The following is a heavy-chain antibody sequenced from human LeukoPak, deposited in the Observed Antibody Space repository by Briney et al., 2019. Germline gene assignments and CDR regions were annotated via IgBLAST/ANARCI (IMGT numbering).Heavy chain of an antibody. CDR3: AKDFTMVRGVSKTYYYYYYMDV. D-gene: IGHD3-10*01. Sequence: GGSLRLSCAASGFTFSSYGMHWVRQAPGKGLEWVAVIWYDGSNKYYADSVKGRFTISRDNSKNTLYLQMNSLRAEDTAVYYCAKDFTMVRGVSKTYYYYYYMDVWGTGTTVTVSS. V-gene: IGHV3-33*06. J-gene: IGHJ6*03. CDR2: IWYDGSNK. CDR1: GFTFSSYG.